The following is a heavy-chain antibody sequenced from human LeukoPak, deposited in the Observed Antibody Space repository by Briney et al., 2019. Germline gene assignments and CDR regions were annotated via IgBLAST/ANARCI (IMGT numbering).Heavy chain of an antibody. CDR2: IYGVDGT. CDR1: GVTVSSQY. Sequence: PGGSLRLSCAASGVTVSSQYMNWVRRAPGKGLEWVSVIYGVDGTSYADSVKGQFTISRDSSRNTVYLQMNGLRAEDTAVYYCASGLVYWGQGTLVTVSS. J-gene: IGHJ4*02. CDR3: ASGLVY. V-gene: IGHV3-53*01. D-gene: IGHD2-8*02.